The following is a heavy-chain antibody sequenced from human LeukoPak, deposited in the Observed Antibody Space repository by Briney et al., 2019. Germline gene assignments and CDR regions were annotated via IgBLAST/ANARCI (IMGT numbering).Heavy chain of an antibody. J-gene: IGHJ4*02. Sequence: GGSLRLSCTASGFIFGDYAMSWVRQAPGKGLEWVGFIRSKAYGGTTEYAAPVKGRFTISRDDSKSIAYLQMNSLKTEDTAVYSSTRARVVTDYWGQGTLVTVSS. CDR3: TRARVVTDY. CDR1: GFIFGDYA. CDR2: IRSKAYGGTT. V-gene: IGHV3-49*04. D-gene: IGHD2-21*02.